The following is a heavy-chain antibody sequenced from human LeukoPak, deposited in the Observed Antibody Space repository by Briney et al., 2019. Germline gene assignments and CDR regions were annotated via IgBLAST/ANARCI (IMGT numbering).Heavy chain of an antibody. CDR3: AKDRYYYDSSGYPY. CDR2: IYSGGST. Sequence: GGSLRLSCAASGFTVSSNYMSWVRQAPGKGLEWVSVIYSGGSTYYADSVKGRFTISRDNSKNTLYLQMNSLRAEDTAVYYCAKDRYYYDSSGYPYWGQGTLVTVSS. D-gene: IGHD3-22*01. J-gene: IGHJ4*02. CDR1: GFTVSSNY. V-gene: IGHV3-53*01.